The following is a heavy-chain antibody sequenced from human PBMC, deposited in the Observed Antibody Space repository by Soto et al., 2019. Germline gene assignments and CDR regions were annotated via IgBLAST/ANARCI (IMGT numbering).Heavy chain of an antibody. CDR2: IRSKANSYAT. CDR1: GFTFSGSA. Sequence: PGGSLRLSCAASGFTFSGSAMHWVRQASGKGLEWVGRIRSKANSYATAYAASVKGRFTISRDDSKNTAYLQMNSLKTEDTAVYYCTRGPSYGDYYYYMDVWGKGTTVTVSS. V-gene: IGHV3-73*01. D-gene: IGHD4-17*01. J-gene: IGHJ6*03. CDR3: TRGPSYGDYYYYMDV.